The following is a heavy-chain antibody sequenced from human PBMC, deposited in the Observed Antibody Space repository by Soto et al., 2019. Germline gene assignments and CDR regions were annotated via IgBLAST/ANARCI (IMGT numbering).Heavy chain of an antibody. CDR2: ISGSGVGT. V-gene: IGHV3-23*01. J-gene: IGHJ4*02. CDR3: AKPPAMVTT. Sequence: GGSLRLSCAASGFTFSSYAMSWVRQAPGQGLEWVSGISGSGVGTYYADSVKGRFTISRDNSKNTLSLQMNSLRAEDTAVYYCAKPPAMVTTWGQGTLVTVSS. D-gene: IGHD5-18*01. CDR1: GFTFSSYA.